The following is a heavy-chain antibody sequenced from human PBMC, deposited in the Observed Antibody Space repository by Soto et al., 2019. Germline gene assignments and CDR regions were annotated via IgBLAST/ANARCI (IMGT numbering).Heavy chain of an antibody. CDR1: GGSISSYY. Sequence: NPSETLSLTCTVSGGSISSYYWSWIRQPPGKGLEWIGYIYYSGSTNYNPSPKSRVTISVDTSKNQFSLKLSSVTAADTAVYYCARNFMSYGDHGLHFDYWGQGTLVTVSS. J-gene: IGHJ4*02. D-gene: IGHD4-17*01. V-gene: IGHV4-59*01. CDR2: IYYSGST. CDR3: ARNFMSYGDHGLHFDY.